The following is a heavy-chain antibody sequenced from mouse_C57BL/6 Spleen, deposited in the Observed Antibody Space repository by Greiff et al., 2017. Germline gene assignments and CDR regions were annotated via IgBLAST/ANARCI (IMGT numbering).Heavy chain of an antibody. V-gene: IGHV1-66*01. CDR1: GYSFTSYY. CDR2: IYPGSGNT. Sequence: VQLVESGPELVKPGASVKISCKASGYSFTSYYIHWVKQRPGQGLEWIGWIYPGSGNTKYNEKFKGKATLTADTSSSTAYMQLSSVTSEDSAVYYGARWGGLRRDYYAMDYWGQGTSVTVSS. J-gene: IGHJ4*01. D-gene: IGHD2-4*01. CDR3: ARWGGLRRDYYAMDY.